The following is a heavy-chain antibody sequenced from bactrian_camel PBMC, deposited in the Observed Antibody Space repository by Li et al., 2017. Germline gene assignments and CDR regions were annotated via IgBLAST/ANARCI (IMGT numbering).Heavy chain of an antibody. Sequence: DVQLVESGGDSVQAGGSLRLSCTASGFTCDGSEMVWFRQAPGKEREWLADTNSDDKTMYADTVKGRFTIARDWTRDIVYLRMGSLKPEDTASYYCAADFSQYCKTDRLAYWGQGTQVTVS. CDR3: AADFSQYCKTDRLAY. CDR2: TNSDDKT. J-gene: IGHJ4*01. D-gene: IGHD1*01. CDR1: GFTCDGSE. V-gene: IGHV3S10*01.